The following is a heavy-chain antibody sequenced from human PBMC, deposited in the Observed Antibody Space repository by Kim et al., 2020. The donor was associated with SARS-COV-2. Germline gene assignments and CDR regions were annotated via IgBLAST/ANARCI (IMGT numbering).Heavy chain of an antibody. CDR3: ARGRYNWNYPYGMDV. D-gene: IGHD1-7*01. CDR1: GFTFSSYA. V-gene: IGHV3-30-3*01. CDR2: ISYDGSNK. J-gene: IGHJ6*02. Sequence: GGSLRLSCAASGFTFSSYAMHWVRQAPGKGLEWVAVISYDGSNKYYADSVKGRFTISRDNSKNTLYLQMNSLRAEDTAVYYCARGRYNWNYPYGMDVWGQGTTVTVSS.